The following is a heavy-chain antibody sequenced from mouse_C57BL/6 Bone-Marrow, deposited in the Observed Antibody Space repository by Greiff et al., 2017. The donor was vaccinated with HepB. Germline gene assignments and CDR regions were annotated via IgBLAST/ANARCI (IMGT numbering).Heavy chain of an antibody. Sequence: VKLQESGAELVRPGASVTLSCKASGYTFTDYEMHWVKQTPVHGLEWIGAIDPETGGTAYNQKFKGKAILTADKSSSTAYMELRSLTSEDSAVYYCTIYYGSSLFAYWGQGTLVTVSA. CDR1: GYTFTDYE. D-gene: IGHD1-1*01. V-gene: IGHV1-15*01. CDR2: IDPETGGT. J-gene: IGHJ3*01. CDR3: TIYYGSSLFAY.